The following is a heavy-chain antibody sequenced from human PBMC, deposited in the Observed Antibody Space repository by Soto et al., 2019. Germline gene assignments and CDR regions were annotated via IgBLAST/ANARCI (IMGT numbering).Heavy chain of an antibody. D-gene: IGHD3-3*01. J-gene: IGHJ6*02. Sequence: SETLSLTCTVSGGSISSYYWSWIRQPPGKGLEWIGYIYYSGSTNYNPSLKSRVTISVDTSKNQFSLKLSSVTAADTAVYYCARDPRLPYDFWSGYYSPGGMDVWGQGTTVTVSS. CDR1: GGSISSYY. CDR3: ARDPRLPYDFWSGYYSPGGMDV. V-gene: IGHV4-59*01. CDR2: IYYSGST.